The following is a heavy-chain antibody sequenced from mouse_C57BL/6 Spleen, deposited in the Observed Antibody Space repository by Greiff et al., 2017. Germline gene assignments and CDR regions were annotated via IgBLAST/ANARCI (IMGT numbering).Heavy chain of an antibody. J-gene: IGHJ2*01. CDR3: ARDYYGSSGDYFDY. V-gene: IGHV5-17*01. CDR1: GFTFSDYG. Sequence: EVHLVESGGGLVKPGGSLKLSCAASGFTFSDYGMHWVRQAPEKGLEWVAYISSGSSTIYYADTVKGRFTISRDNAKNTLFLQMTSLRSEDTAMYYCARDYYGSSGDYFDYWGQGTTLTVSS. D-gene: IGHD1-1*01. CDR2: ISSGSSTI.